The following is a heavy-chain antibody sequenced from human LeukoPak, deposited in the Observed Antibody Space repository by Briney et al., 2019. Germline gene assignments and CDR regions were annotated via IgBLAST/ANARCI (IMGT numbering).Heavy chain of an antibody. D-gene: IGHD1-26*01. Sequence: ASVKVSCKASGYTFTSYDINWVRQATGQGLEWMGWMNPNSGNTGYAQKFQGRVTMTRNTSISTAYMELSSLRPEDTAVYYCARGWGSGSYLKTGFDYWGQGTLVTVSS. V-gene: IGHV1-8*01. J-gene: IGHJ4*02. CDR1: GYTFTSYD. CDR3: ARGWGSGSYLKTGFDY. CDR2: MNPNSGNT.